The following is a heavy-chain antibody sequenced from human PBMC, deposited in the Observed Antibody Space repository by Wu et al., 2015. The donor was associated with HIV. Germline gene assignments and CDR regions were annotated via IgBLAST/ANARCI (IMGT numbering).Heavy chain of an antibody. CDR3: ARGELFDTSGFYYACLDY. J-gene: IGHJ4*02. D-gene: IGHD3-22*01. CDR1: GYSFRDYY. CDR2: INIKYGGT. Sequence: QVQLVQSGAEVKKPGASLNISCKASGYSFRDYYVHWVRQAPGQGLEWMGWINIKYGGTNYAQKFQGRFTMTTDTSINTAYMELHRVTSDDTAVYYCARGELFDTSGFYYACLDYWGQGTLVTVSS. V-gene: IGHV1-2*02.